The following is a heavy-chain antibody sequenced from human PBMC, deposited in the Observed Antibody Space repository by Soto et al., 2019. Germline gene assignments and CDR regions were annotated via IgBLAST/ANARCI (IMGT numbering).Heavy chain of an antibody. CDR1: GFTFSSYA. V-gene: IGHV3-30*18. J-gene: IGHJ4*02. CDR3: AKALGELSPESYDY. Sequence: QVQLVESGGGVVQPGRSLRLSCAASGFTFSSYAMHWVRQAPGKGLEWVAVISYDGSDKYCADSVKGRFTISRDNSKNTLNLQMNSLRADDTAVYYCAKALGELSPESYDYWGQGTLITVSS. CDR2: ISYDGSDK. D-gene: IGHD3-16*02.